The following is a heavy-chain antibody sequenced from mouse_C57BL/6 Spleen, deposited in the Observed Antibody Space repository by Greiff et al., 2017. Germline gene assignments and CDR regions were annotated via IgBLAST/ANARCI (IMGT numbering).Heavy chain of an antibody. CDR3: ARWAYDYDGGY. J-gene: IGHJ4*01. CDR2: IYPGDGDT. CDR1: GYAFSSSW. V-gene: IGHV1-82*01. Sequence: LQESGPELVKPGASVKISCKASGYAFSSSWMNWVKQRPGKGLEWIGRIYPGDGDTNYNGKFKGKATLTADKSSSTAYMQLSSLTSEDSAVYVCARWAYDYDGGYWGQGTSVTVSS. D-gene: IGHD2-4*01.